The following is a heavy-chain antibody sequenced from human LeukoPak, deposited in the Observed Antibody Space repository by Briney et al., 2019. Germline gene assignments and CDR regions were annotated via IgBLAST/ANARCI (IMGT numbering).Heavy chain of an antibody. CDR2: IIPIFGTA. CDR1: GGTFSSYA. Sequence: SVKVSCKASGGTFSSYAISWVRQAPGQGLEWMGGIIPIFGTANYAQKFQGRVTITADESTSTAYMEQSSLRSEDTAVYYCARGDLDTAMVTENYYYYYGVDVWGKGTTVTVSS. CDR3: ARGDLDTAMVTENYYYYYGVDV. J-gene: IGHJ6*04. D-gene: IGHD5-18*01. V-gene: IGHV1-69*13.